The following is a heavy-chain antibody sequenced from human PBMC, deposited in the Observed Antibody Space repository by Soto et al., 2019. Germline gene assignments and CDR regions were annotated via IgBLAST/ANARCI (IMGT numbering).Heavy chain of an antibody. J-gene: IGHJ4*02. CDR3: AKGGQMSY. CDR1: GFTFNGNA. CDR2: ISGSVGTT. V-gene: IGHV3-23*01. Sequence: EVQLLESGGGLVQPGGSLRLSCAASGFTFNGNAMTWVRQAPGKGLEWVSSISGSVGTTYYADSVKGRFTISRDNSRSTLYLQMISLRAEDTALYYCAKGGQMSYWGQGTMVTVSS.